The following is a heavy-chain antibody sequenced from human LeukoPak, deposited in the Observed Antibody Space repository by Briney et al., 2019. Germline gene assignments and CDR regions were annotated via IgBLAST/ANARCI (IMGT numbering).Heavy chain of an antibody. CDR2: IIPIFGTA. Sequence: GSSVKVSCKASGGTFSSYAISWVRQAPGQGREWMGGIIPIFGTANYAQKFQGRVTITMDESTSTAYMELSSLRSEDTAVYYCARSAPGITIFGVVTAVYFDYWGQGTLVTVSS. D-gene: IGHD3-3*01. CDR1: GGTFSSYA. V-gene: IGHV1-69*05. CDR3: ARSAPGITIFGVVTAVYFDY. J-gene: IGHJ4*02.